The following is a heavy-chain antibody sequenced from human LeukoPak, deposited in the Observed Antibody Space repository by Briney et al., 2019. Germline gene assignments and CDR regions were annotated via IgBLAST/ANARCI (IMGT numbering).Heavy chain of an antibody. V-gene: IGHV3-21*01. CDR3: ARDRQYRYGDTDVDY. D-gene: IGHD5-18*01. J-gene: IGHJ4*02. CDR2: ISSSSSYI. Sequence: GGSLRLSCAASGFTFSSYSMNWVRQAPGKGLEWVSSISSSSSYIYYADSVKGRFTISRDNAKNSLYLQMNSLRAEDTAVYYCARDRQYRYGDTDVDYWGQGTLVTVSS. CDR1: GFTFSSYS.